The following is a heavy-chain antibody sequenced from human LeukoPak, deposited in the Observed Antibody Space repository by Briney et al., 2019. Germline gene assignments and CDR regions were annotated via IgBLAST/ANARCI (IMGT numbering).Heavy chain of an antibody. J-gene: IGHJ4*02. CDR1: GFTFSSYA. CDR2: ISYDGSNK. Sequence: GGSLRLSCAASGFTFSSYAMHWVRQAPGKGLEWVAVISYDGSNKYYADSVKGRFTISRDNSKNMLYLQMNSLRAEDTAVYYCARESRTTDYWGQGTLVTVSS. V-gene: IGHV3-30*04. D-gene: IGHD1-7*01. CDR3: ARESRTTDY.